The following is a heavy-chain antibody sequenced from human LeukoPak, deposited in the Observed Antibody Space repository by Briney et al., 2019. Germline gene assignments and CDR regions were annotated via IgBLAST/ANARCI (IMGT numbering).Heavy chain of an antibody. CDR3: ARGEGQIVVVKMYYFDN. V-gene: IGHV3-48*03. CDR1: GVAFNNYE. D-gene: IGHD3-22*01. Sequence: GGSLRLSCAASGVAFNNYEMNWVRQAPGKGLEWVSYISSRGTTKYYADSVKGRFTISRDNAKNSLYLQMNSLRAEDTAIYYCARGEGQIVVVKMYYFDNWGQGTLVTVSS. J-gene: IGHJ4*02. CDR2: ISSRGTTK.